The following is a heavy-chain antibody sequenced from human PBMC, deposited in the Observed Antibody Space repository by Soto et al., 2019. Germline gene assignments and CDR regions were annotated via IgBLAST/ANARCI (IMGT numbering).Heavy chain of an antibody. J-gene: IGHJ6*02. CDR3: ARGIAAGVDV. CDR2: MTPSSGNT. V-gene: IGHV1-8*01. Sequence: QVQLVQSGAEVKNPGASVKVSCKASGYTFTIYDINWMRQAAGQGPEWMGWMTPSSGNTGYAQKFQGRVTMTRDTSISTAYMELNSLTSEDTAVYYCARGIAAGVDVWAKGPRSPSP. D-gene: IGHD6-25*01. CDR1: GYTFTIYD.